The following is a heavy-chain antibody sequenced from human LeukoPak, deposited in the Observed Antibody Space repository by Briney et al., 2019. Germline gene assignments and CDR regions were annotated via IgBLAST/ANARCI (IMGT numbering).Heavy chain of an antibody. V-gene: IGHV6-1*01. D-gene: IGHD6-19*01. J-gene: IGHJ4*02. CDR1: GASVSSKKGA. CDR2: TFYRPKWYT. CDR3: ARDVGTSGWHTFDY. Sequence: SQTLSLTCDISGASVSSKKGAWNWIMQSPSRGLEWLGRTFYRPKWYTDYAVSMNGRITISPNTSKNQFSLQLNSVTPDYTAVYYCARDVGTSGWHTFDYWGQGTLVTVSS.